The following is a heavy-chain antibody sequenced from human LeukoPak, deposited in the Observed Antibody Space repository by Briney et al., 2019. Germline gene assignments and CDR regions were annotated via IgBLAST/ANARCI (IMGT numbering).Heavy chain of an antibody. D-gene: IGHD6-13*01. CDR1: GYSFTNYW. J-gene: IGHJ3*02. Sequence: GESLKISCKASGYSFTNYWIGWVRQMPGKGLEWMGIIYPGDSDTRYSPSFQGQVAISADKSISTAFLQWSSLEASDTAMYYCARRVASSWYCRSLCGAFDIWGQGTMVTVSS. CDR3: ARRVASSWYCRSLCGAFDI. V-gene: IGHV5-51*01. CDR2: IYPGDSDT.